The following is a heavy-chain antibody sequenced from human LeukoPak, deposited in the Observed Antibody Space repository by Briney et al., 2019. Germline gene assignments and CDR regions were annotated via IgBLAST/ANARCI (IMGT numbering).Heavy chain of an antibody. V-gene: IGHV3-21*01. J-gene: IGHJ3*02. D-gene: IGHD6-19*01. CDR2: ISSSSSYI. Sequence: GGSLRLSCALSGFSVSGNYMNWVRQAPGKGLEWVSSISSSSSYIYYADSVKGRFTISRDNAKNSLYLQMNSLRAEDTAVYYCARARIAVASRGAFDIWGQGTMVTVSS. CDR1: GFSVSGNY. CDR3: ARARIAVASRGAFDI.